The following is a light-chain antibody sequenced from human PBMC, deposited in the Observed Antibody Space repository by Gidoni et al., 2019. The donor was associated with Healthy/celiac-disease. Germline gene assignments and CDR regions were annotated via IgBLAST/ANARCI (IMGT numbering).Light chain of an antibody. CDR2: QDS. J-gene: IGLJ2*01. CDR3: QAWDSSVV. CDR1: KLGDKY. Sequence: SYELTQPPSVSVSPGQTASITCSGDKLGDKYACWYQQKPGQSPVLVIYQDSKRPSGIPERFSGSNSEYKATLTISGTQAMDEADYYCQAWDSSVVFGGGTKLTVL. V-gene: IGLV3-1*01.